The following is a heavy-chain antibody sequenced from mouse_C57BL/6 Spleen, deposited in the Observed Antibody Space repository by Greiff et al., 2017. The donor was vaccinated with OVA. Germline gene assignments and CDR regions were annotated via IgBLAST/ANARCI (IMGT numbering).Heavy chain of an antibody. Sequence: VQLVESGAELVKPGASVKISCKASGYAFSSYWMNWVKQRPGKGLEWIGQIYPGDGDTNYNGKFKGKATLTADKSSSTAYMQLSSLTSEDSAVYFCARRYVDYAMDYWGQGTSVTVSS. CDR2: IYPGDGDT. J-gene: IGHJ4*01. CDR1: GYAFSSYW. CDR3: ARRYVDYAMDY. V-gene: IGHV1-80*01. D-gene: IGHD2-14*01.